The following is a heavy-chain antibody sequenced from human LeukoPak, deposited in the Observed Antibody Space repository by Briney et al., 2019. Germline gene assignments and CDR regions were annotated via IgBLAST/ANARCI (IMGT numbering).Heavy chain of an antibody. D-gene: IGHD3-10*01. CDR2: IYYSGST. CDR3: ARVRSGSRYGMDV. J-gene: IGHJ6*02. V-gene: IGHV4-30-4*01. Sequence: SETLSLTCTVSGGSISSGDYYWSWIRQPPGKGLEWIGYIYYSGSTYYNPSLNSRVTLSVDTSRNHFSLKLNSVTAADTAVFYFARVRSGSRYGMDVWGQGTTVTVSS. CDR1: GGSISSGDYY.